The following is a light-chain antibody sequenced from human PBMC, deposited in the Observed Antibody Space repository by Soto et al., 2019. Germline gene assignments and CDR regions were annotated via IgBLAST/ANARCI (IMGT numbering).Light chain of an antibody. CDR3: QQRSNWPLIT. J-gene: IGKJ5*01. V-gene: IGKV3-11*01. Sequence: EIVMTQSPATLSVSPGERATLSCRASQSVSSNLAWYQQKPGQAPRLLIYDASNRATGIPARFSGSGSGTDFTLTISSLEPEDFAVYYCQQRSNWPLITFGQGTRLE. CDR1: QSVSSN. CDR2: DAS.